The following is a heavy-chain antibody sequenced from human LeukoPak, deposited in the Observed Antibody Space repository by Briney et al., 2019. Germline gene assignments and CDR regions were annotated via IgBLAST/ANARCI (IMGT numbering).Heavy chain of an antibody. CDR3: ARGGVDYYGSGTYYLMYYFDY. V-gene: IGHV3-23*01. Sequence: GGSLRLSCAASGFTFSTYSMNWVRQAPGKGLEWVSGISGSGGATYYADSVKGRFTISRDDPHNTLYLQMNSLRAEDTAVYFCARGGVDYYGSGTYYLMYYFDYWGQGALVTVSS. CDR2: ISGSGGAT. D-gene: IGHD3-10*01. CDR1: GFTFSTYS. J-gene: IGHJ4*02.